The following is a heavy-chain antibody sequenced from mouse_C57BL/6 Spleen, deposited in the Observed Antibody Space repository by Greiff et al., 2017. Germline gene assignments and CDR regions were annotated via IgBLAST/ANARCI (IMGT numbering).Heavy chain of an antibody. J-gene: IGHJ1*03. V-gene: IGHV1-52*01. Sequence: QVQLKQPGAELVRPGSSVKLSCKASGYTFTSYWMRWVKQRPIQGLEWIGNSDPSDSETHYNQKFKDKATLTVDKSSSTAYMQLRSLTSEDSAVYYCARGGSSYWDFDVWGTGTTVTVSS. D-gene: IGHD1-1*01. CDR3: ARGGSSYWDFDV. CDR2: SDPSDSET. CDR1: GYTFTSYW.